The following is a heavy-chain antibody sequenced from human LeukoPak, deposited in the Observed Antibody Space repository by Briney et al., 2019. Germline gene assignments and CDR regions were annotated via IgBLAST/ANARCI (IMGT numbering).Heavy chain of an antibody. CDR2: INNSGNT. J-gene: IGHJ4*02. Sequence: SETLSLTCAVYGASFSDSYWSWIRQSPEKGLEWIGEINNSGNTSYNPSLNSRVIMSVDRSKNQFSLRLTSVTAADTAVYYCARGRYGPRLGNWGQGTQVTVSS. CDR1: GASFSDSY. D-gene: IGHD3-16*01. CDR3: ARGRYGPRLGN. V-gene: IGHV4-34*01.